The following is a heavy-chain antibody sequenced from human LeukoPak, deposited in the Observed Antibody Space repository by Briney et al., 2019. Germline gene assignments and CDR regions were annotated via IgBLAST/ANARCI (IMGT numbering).Heavy chain of an antibody. D-gene: IGHD3-22*01. CDR3: ARTDYYDSSFFDY. V-gene: IGHV4-38-2*02. J-gene: IGHJ4*02. CDR2: IYHSGST. CDR1: GYSISSGYY. Sequence: SETLSLTCTVSGYSISSGYYWGWIRQPPGKGLEWIGSIYHSGSTYYNPSLKSRVTISVDTSKNQFSLKLSSVTAADTAVYYCARTDYYDSSFFDYWGQGTLVTVSS.